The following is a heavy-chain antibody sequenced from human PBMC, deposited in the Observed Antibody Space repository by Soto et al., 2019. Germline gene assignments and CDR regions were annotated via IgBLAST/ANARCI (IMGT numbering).Heavy chain of an antibody. J-gene: IGHJ4*02. CDR1: GFTFSSYA. CDR3: VKGSKGKATVSHFDY. CDR2: ISSNGGST. Sequence: PGGSLRLSCSTSGFTFSSYAMHWVRQAPGKGLEYVSAISSNGGSTYYADSVKGRFTISRDNSKSTLYLQMSSLRAEDTAVYYCVKGSKGKATVSHFDYWGQGTLVTVSS. D-gene: IGHD4-17*01. V-gene: IGHV3-64D*06.